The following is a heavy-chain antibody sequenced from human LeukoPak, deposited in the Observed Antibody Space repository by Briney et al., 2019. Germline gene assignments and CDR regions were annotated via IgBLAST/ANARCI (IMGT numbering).Heavy chain of an antibody. CDR3: ARAVEMATVYFDY. CDR1: GYSFTSYW. Sequence: GESLKISCKGSGYSFTSYWIGWVRQMPGKGLEWMGIIYPGDSDTRYSPSFQGQVTISADKSTSTAYLQWSSLKASDTAMYYCARAVEMATVYFDYWGQGTLVTVSS. V-gene: IGHV5-51*01. J-gene: IGHJ4*02. D-gene: IGHD5-24*01. CDR2: IYPGDSDT.